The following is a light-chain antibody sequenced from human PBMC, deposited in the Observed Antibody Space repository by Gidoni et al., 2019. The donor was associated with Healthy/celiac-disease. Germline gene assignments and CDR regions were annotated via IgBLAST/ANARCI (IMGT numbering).Light chain of an antibody. J-gene: IGKJ2*01. Sequence: DIVMTQSPDSLTVSLGERATINCKSSQSVLYSSNNKNYLAWYQQKPGQPPKLLIYWASTRESGVPDRFSGSGSGTDFTLTINSLQAEDVAVYVCQQYYSTAYTFGQGTKLEIK. V-gene: IGKV4-1*01. CDR2: WAS. CDR3: QQYYSTAYT. CDR1: QSVLYSSNNKNY.